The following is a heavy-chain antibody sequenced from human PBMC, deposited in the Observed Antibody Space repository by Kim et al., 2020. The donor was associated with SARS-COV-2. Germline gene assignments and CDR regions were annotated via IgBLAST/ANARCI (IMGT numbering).Heavy chain of an antibody. CDR3: AREGRSIGGYGMDV. J-gene: IGHJ6*02. D-gene: IGHD2-15*01. V-gene: IGHV4-31*03. Sequence: SETLSLTCTVSGGSISSGGYYWSWIRQHPGKGLEWIGYIYYSGSTYYNPSLKSRVTISVDTSKNQFSLKLSSVTAADTAVYYCAREGRSIGGYGMDVWGQGTTVTVSS. CDR1: GGSISSGGYY. CDR2: IYYSGST.